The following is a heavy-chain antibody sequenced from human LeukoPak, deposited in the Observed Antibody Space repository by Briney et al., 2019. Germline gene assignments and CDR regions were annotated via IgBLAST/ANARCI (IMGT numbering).Heavy chain of an antibody. CDR3: AKSQSGSCSGGSCSCDY. V-gene: IGHV3-23*01. CDR2: IGNDGVPT. CDR1: GFAFNNYA. J-gene: IGHJ4*02. D-gene: IGHD2-15*01. Sequence: GGSLRLSCAASGFAFNNYAVNWVRHTPGEGLEWVSVIGNDGVPTFYADSVKGRFTISRDNSKNTLYLQMSGLRAEDTAIYYCAKSQSGSCSGGSCSCDYWGQGTLVTVSS.